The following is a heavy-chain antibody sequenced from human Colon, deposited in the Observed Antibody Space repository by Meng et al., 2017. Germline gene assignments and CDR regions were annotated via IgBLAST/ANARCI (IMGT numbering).Heavy chain of an antibody. CDR2: IGHSGFT. J-gene: IGHJ5*02. CDR3: VRSSGWVRTGFDP. V-gene: IGHV4-39*01. Sequence: QVQLQESGPGLVKPSEALVLTCRVSGGSISTSGYYWGWIRQPPGKGLEWIGSIGHSGFTYYTPSLKSRVTVSIDTSKSQFSLMLTSVTAADTAVYYCVRSSGWVRTGFDPWGQGTLVTVSS. D-gene: IGHD6-19*01. CDR1: GGSISTSGYY.